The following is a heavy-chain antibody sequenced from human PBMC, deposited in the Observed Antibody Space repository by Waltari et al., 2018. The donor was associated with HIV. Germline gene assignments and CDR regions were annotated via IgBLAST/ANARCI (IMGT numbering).Heavy chain of an antibody. J-gene: IGHJ4*02. CDR3: SRAYDSSGFQYYFDY. CDR1: GFTFDDNA. CDR2: INWNSDNI. D-gene: IGHD3-22*01. Sequence: GDLVQPGRSLRLSCAASGFTFDDNAMHWVRQAPGKGLEWVSGINWNSDNIGYADSVKGGFTISRDHAKNYLYLQMNSLRPEDTALYYCSRAYDSSGFQYYFDYWGQGNLVNVSS. V-gene: IGHV3-9*01.